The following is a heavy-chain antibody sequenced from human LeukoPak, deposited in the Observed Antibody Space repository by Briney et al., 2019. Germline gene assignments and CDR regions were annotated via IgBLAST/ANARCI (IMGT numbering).Heavy chain of an antibody. D-gene: IGHD3-3*01. V-gene: IGHV3-48*01. Sequence: PGGSLRLSCAASGFTFSIYSMNWVRQAPGKGLEWISYINSGGGTTYYADSVKGRFTISRDNAKNSLYLQMNSLRAEDTAVYYCTKEVRFQIDYWGQGTLVTVSA. CDR3: TKEVRFQIDY. CDR1: GFTFSIYS. J-gene: IGHJ4*02. CDR2: INSGGGTT.